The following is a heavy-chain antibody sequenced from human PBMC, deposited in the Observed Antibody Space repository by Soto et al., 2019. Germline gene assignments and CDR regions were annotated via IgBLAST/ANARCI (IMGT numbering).Heavy chain of an antibody. D-gene: IGHD2-2*01. CDR1: GFTFSSYA. J-gene: IGHJ6*02. V-gene: IGHV3-23*01. CDR2: ISGSGGST. Sequence: GGSLRLSSAASGFTFSSYAMSWVRQAPGKGLEWVSAISGSGGSTYYADSVKGRFTISRDNSKNTLYLRMNSLRGEDTAVYYCAKVPASEYYYYGMDVWGQGPTVTVSS. CDR3: AKVPASEYYYYGMDV.